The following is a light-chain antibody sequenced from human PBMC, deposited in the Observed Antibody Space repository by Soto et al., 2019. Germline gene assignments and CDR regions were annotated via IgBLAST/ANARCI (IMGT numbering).Light chain of an antibody. J-gene: IGKJ1*01. CDR2: DAS. CDR1: QSINCY. V-gene: IGKV1-39*01. Sequence: DIQMTQSPSSLSAPVGDRVTITWRASQSINCYLNWYQQKVGEPPKLLIYDASSLQSGVPSRFSGSGSGTDFTLTISSLQPEDFATYYCQQSYSTAWSFGQGTKVDI. CDR3: QQSYSTAWS.